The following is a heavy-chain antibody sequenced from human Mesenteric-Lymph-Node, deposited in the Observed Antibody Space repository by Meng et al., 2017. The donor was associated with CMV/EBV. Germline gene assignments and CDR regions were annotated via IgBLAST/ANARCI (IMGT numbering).Heavy chain of an antibody. Sequence: SETLSLTCTVSGGSISSYYWSWIRQPPGKGLEWIGYIYYTGSTHYNPSLKSRVTISVGTSNNQFSLKLSSVTAADTAVYYCARIRGSSVVDYWGQGTLVTVSS. CDR1: GGSISSYY. V-gene: IGHV4-59*01. D-gene: IGHD6-6*01. CDR3: ARIRGSSVVDY. J-gene: IGHJ4*02. CDR2: IYYTGST.